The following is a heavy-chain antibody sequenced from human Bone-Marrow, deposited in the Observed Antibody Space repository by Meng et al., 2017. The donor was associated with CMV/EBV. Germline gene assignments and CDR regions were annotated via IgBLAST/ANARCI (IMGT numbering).Heavy chain of an antibody. CDR3: ARVKRDGYNGGLSFDY. CDR1: GYSISSGYY. V-gene: IGHV4-61*01. Sequence: SETLSLTCFASGYSISSGYYWGWIRQPPGKGLEWIGYIYYSGSTIYNPSLKSRVTISVDTSKNQFYLKLSSVTAVDTAVYYCARVKRDGYNGGLSFDYWGQGPLVTVSS. CDR2: IYYSGST. D-gene: IGHD5-24*01. J-gene: IGHJ4*02.